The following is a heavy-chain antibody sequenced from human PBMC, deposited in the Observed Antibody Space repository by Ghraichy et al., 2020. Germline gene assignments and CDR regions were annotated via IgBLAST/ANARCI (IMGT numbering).Heavy chain of an antibody. CDR2: IYYSGST. D-gene: IGHD6-6*01. CDR3: ARDPSPYSSSPFDY. J-gene: IGHJ4*02. Sequence: SETLSLTCTVSGGSISSYYWSWIRQPPGKGLEWIGYIYYSGSTNYNPSLKSRVTISVDTSKNQFSLKLSSVTAADTAVYYCARDPSPYSSSPFDYWGQGTLVTVSS. CDR1: GGSISSYY. V-gene: IGHV4-59*01.